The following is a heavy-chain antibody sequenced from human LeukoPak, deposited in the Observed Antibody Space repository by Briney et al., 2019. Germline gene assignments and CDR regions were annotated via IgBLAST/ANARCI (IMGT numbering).Heavy chain of an antibody. J-gene: IGHJ4*02. D-gene: IGHD2-2*02. CDR1: GFTFSSYA. Sequence: PGRSLRLSCAASGFTFSSYAMHWVRQAPGKGLEWVAVISYDGSNKYYADSAKGRFTISRDNSKNTLYLQMNSLRAEDTAVYYCARYCSSTRCYIGRGFDYWGQGTLVTVSS. V-gene: IGHV3-30-3*01. CDR2: ISYDGSNK. CDR3: ARYCSSTRCYIGRGFDY.